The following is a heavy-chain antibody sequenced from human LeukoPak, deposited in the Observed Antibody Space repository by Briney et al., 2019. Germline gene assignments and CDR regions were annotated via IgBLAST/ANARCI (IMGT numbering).Heavy chain of an antibody. D-gene: IGHD3-10*01. V-gene: IGHV3-23*01. J-gene: IGHJ4*02. CDR2: ISGSGGST. CDR3: AKTEVVSIYGFPPYYFDY. CDR1: GFTFDDYT. Sequence: PGGSLRLSCAASGFTFDDYTMHWVRQAPGKGLEWVSAISGSGGSTYYADSVKGRFTISRDNSKNTLYLQMNSLRAEDTAVYYCAKTEVVSIYGFPPYYFDYWGQGTLVTVSS.